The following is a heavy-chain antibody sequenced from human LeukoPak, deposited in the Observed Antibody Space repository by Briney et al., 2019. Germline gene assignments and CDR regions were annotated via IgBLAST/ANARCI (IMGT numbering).Heavy chain of an antibody. CDR2: IYYSGST. Sequence: SETLSLTCIISGGSISSHYWSWIRQTPGKGLEYIGYIYYSGSTDYNPSLKSRVTISLDTSKNQFSLHLSSVTAADTAVYYCARRSGVLDSRDSRYYFDHWGQGTLVTVSS. CDR1: GGSISSHY. J-gene: IGHJ4*02. D-gene: IGHD3-22*01. V-gene: IGHV4-59*11. CDR3: ARRSGVLDSRDSRYYFDH.